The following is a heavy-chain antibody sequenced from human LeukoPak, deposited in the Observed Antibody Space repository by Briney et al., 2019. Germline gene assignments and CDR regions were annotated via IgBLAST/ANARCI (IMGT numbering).Heavy chain of an antibody. V-gene: IGHV3-23*01. CDR3: AKVDWRSDCSAGSCPN. CDR1: GFTFSNHF. CDR2: IGGSGGAT. J-gene: IGHJ4*02. D-gene: IGHD2-15*01. Sequence: PGGSLRLSCAVSGFTFSNHFFNWVRQAPGKGLEWVSGIGGSGGATYYADSVKDRFSISRDNSRNTLYLQINSLRAEDTAVYYCAKVDWRSDCSAGSCPNWGQGTLVTVSS.